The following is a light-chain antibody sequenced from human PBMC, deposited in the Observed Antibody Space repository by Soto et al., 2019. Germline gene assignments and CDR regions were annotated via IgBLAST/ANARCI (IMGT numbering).Light chain of an antibody. CDR1: SSNIGSNT. Sequence: QSVLTQPPSASGTPGQRVTISCSGSSSNIGSNTVNWYQQLPGTAHKLLIYSNNQRPSGVPDRFSGSKSGTSASLAISGLQSEDEADYYCAAWDDSLNGVFGTGTKLTVL. V-gene: IGLV1-44*01. CDR3: AAWDDSLNGV. CDR2: SNN. J-gene: IGLJ1*01.